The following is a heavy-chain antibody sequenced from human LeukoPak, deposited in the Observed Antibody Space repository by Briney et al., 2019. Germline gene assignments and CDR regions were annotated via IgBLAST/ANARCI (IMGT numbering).Heavy chain of an antibody. CDR2: IKEDGSEK. Sequence: GGSLRLSCAASGFTFSSYWMSWVRQAPGKGLEWVANIKEDGSEKNYVDSVKGRFTISRDNAKNSLYLQMNSLRAEDTAVYYCARGVWHGDYDGMDVWGQGTTVTASS. J-gene: IGHJ6*02. CDR3: ARGVWHGDYDGMDV. CDR1: GFTFSSYW. V-gene: IGHV3-7*05. D-gene: IGHD4-17*01.